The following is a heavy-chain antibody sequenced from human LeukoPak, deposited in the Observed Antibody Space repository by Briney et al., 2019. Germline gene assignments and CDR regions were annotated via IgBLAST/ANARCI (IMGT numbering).Heavy chain of an antibody. V-gene: IGHV4-34*01. J-gene: IGHJ6*03. CDR3: ARGRRVVVKRPYYYYYMDV. CDR1: GGSFSGYY. CDR2: INHSGST. D-gene: IGHD3-22*01. Sequence: SETLSLTCAVYGGSFSGYYWSWIRQPPGKGLEWIGEINHSGSTNYNPSLKSRVTISVDTSKNKFSLKLSSVTAADTAVYYCARGRRVVVKRPYYYYYMDVWAKGPRSPSP.